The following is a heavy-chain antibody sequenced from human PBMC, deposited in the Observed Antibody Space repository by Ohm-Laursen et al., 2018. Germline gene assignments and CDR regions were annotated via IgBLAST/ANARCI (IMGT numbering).Heavy chain of an antibody. CDR1: GFAFEDSW. Sequence: SLRLSCTASGFAFEDSWMTWVRQAPGKGLEWVASVNEDASEKYYVDSVKGRFTISRDNAKNSLYLQMNSLRADDTAVYYCAARGERSGWYYFDYWGQGTLVTVSS. CDR3: AARGERSGWYYFDY. J-gene: IGHJ4*02. D-gene: IGHD6-19*01. CDR2: VNEDASEK. V-gene: IGHV3-7*01.